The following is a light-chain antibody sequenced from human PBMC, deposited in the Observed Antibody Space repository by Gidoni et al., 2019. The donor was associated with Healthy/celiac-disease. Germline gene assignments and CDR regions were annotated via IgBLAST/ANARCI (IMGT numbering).Light chain of an antibody. Sequence: IQMTPSPSSLSASVGDRVTITCRASQSISSYLNWYQQKPGKAPKLLIYAASSLQSGVPSRFSGSGSGTDFTLTISSLQPEDFATYYCQQSYSTPPTFGRGTKVEIK. V-gene: IGKV1-39*01. CDR3: QQSYSTPPT. CDR1: QSISSY. CDR2: AAS. J-gene: IGKJ4*02.